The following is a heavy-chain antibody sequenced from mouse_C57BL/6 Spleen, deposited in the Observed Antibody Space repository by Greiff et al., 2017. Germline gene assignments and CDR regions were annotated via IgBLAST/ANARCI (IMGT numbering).Heavy chain of an antibody. V-gene: IGHV1-75*01. CDR2: IFPGSGST. J-gene: IGHJ4*01. Sequence: QVQLQQSGPELVKPGASVKISCKASGYTFTDYYINWVKQRPGQGLEWIGWIFPGSGSTYYNEKYKGKATITVDKSSSTAYMLLSSLTSEDSAVFFCARTESYYYGSQYYYAMDYWGQGTSVTVSS. D-gene: IGHD1-1*01. CDR1: GYTFTDYY. CDR3: ARTESYYYGSQYYYAMDY.